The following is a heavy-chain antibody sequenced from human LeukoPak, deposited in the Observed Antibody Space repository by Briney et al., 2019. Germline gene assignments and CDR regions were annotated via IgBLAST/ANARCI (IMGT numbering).Heavy chain of an antibody. Sequence: GGSLRLSCAAAGFTFSSYAMSWFRQAPGKGLDWVSSITDNGYRTDYADSVRGRFTISRDNSRNTLYLQMNSLRAEDTAVYYCAKGLTYTDYWGQGTLVTVSS. D-gene: IGHD3-16*01. CDR1: GFTFSSYA. CDR3: AKGLTYTDY. J-gene: IGHJ4*02. CDR2: ITDNGYRT. V-gene: IGHV3-23*01.